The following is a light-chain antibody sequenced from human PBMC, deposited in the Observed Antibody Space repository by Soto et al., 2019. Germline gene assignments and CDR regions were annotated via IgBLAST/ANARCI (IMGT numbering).Light chain of an antibody. CDR2: DAS. CDR1: QSINNW. J-gene: IGKJ1*01. Sequence: DIQMTQSPSTLSASVGDRVTVTCRASQSINNWLAWYQQKPGKAPKLLIYDASSLESGVPSRFSGSGSGTEFTLTVSSLQPDDFATYYCQQYDSYPWTFGQGTKVEI. CDR3: QQYDSYPWT. V-gene: IGKV1-5*01.